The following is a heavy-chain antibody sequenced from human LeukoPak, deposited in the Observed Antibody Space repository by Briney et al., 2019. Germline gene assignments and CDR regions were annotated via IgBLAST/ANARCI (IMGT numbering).Heavy chain of an antibody. D-gene: IGHD6-19*01. CDR2: MRPNSGNT. CDR3: ARGGPVAATHKYFQH. J-gene: IGHJ1*01. V-gene: IGHV1-8*01. CDR1: GYTFTSYD. Sequence: APVKVSCKASGYTFTSYDINWVRQATGQGLEWMGWMRPNSGNTGYAQNFQGRVTMTRNTSISTAYMELSSLRSEDTAVYYCARGGPVAATHKYFQHWGQGTLVTVSS.